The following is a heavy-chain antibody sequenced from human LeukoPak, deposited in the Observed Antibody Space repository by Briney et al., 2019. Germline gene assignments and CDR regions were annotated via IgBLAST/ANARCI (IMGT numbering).Heavy chain of an antibody. Sequence: SETLSLTCTVSGGSISSSSYYWGWIRQPPGKGLEWIGSIYCSGSTYYNPSLKSRVTISVDTSKNQFSLKLSSVTAADTAVYYCARGYDFWSGPFDYWGQGTLVTVSS. CDR3: ARGYDFWSGPFDY. D-gene: IGHD3-3*01. J-gene: IGHJ4*02. CDR1: GGSISSSSYY. V-gene: IGHV4-39*07. CDR2: IYCSGST.